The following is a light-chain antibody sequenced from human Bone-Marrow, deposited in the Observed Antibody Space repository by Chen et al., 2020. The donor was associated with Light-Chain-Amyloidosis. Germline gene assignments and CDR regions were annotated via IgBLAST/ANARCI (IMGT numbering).Light chain of an antibody. CDR3: ATWEGGLSIVV. CDR2: KTD. J-gene: IGLJ2*01. Sequence: QSVLTQPPSVSAAPGQMVTISVSGSRSNIGNNFVSWYQHLPGTAPKLLVYKTDPRLSAISDQLSGSKSGKSATLGITGLQTGDEAAYYCATWEGGLSIVVFGGGTKLTVL. V-gene: IGLV1-51*02. CDR1: RSNIGNNF.